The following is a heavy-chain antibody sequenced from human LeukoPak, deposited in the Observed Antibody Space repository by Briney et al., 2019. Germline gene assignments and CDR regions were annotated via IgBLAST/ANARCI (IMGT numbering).Heavy chain of an antibody. CDR2: FDPEDAET. J-gene: IGHJ6*02. Sequence: ASVKVSCKVSGYTLTESSIHWVRQAPGKGLEWMGGFDPEDAETIYAQKFQGRVTMTEDTSTDTAYMELSSLRSEDTAVYYCATESPMTVVNAMDVWGQGTTVTVSS. V-gene: IGHV1-24*01. CDR1: GYTLTESS. CDR3: ATESPMTVVNAMDV. D-gene: IGHD3-22*01.